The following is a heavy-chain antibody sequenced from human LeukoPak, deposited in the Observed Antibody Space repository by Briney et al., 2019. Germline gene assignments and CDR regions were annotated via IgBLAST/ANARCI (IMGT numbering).Heavy chain of an antibody. D-gene: IGHD4-17*01. CDR2: FDPEDGET. J-gene: IGHJ4*02. CDR1: GYTLTELS. V-gene: IGHV1-24*01. CDR3: ATAVTTVSGFDY. Sequence: ASVKVSCKVSGYTLTELSMHWVQQAPGKGREGMGGFDPEDGETIYAQKFQGRVTMTEDTSTDTAYMELSSLRSEDTAVYYCATAVTTVSGFDYWGQGTLVTVSS.